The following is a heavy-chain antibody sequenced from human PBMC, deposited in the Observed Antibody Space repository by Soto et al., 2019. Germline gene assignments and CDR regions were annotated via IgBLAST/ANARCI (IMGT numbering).Heavy chain of an antibody. J-gene: IGHJ5*02. CDR1: GGSISSGGYY. CDR2: IYYSGST. Sequence: QVQLQESGPGLVKPSQTLSLTCTVSGGSISSGGYYWSWIRQHPGKGLEWIGYIYYSGSTYYNPSPKSGVTISIDTSKNQFSLKLGSLTAAHTAGNYCARRTGGKGPAAINWFDPWGQGTLVTVAS. V-gene: IGHV4-31*03. D-gene: IGHD2-2*02. CDR3: ARRTGGKGPAAINWFDP.